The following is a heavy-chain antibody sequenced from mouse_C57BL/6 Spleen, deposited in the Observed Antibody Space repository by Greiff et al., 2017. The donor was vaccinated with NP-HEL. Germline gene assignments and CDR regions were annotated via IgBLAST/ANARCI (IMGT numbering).Heavy chain of an antibody. Sequence: EVKLVESGEGLVKPGGSLKLSCAASGFTFSSYAMSWVRQTPEKRLEWVAYISSGGDYIYYADTVKGRFTISRDNARNTLYLQMSSLKSEDTAMYYCTRVTVTTVVATFYWYFDVWGTGTTVTVSS. V-gene: IGHV5-9-1*02. J-gene: IGHJ1*03. CDR3: TRVTVTTVVATFYWYFDV. CDR2: ISSGGDYI. D-gene: IGHD1-1*01. CDR1: GFTFSSYA.